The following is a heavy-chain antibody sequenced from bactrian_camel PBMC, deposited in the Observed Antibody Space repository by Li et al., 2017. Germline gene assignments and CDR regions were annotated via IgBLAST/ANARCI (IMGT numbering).Heavy chain of an antibody. CDR1: AYLLISCE. Sequence: HVQLVESGGGSVQAGGSLKLSCVASAYLLISCERAWYRQSPGKERELVSSIRSDGTIRVASSVKGRFTVSQDSEKNSWYLQMNDLQTDDTAMYYCAALGCRHRGLTHNYWGQGTQVTVS. D-gene: IGHD3*01. J-gene: IGHJ4*01. CDR2: IRSDGTI. V-gene: IGHV3S53*01. CDR3: AALGCRHRGLTHNY.